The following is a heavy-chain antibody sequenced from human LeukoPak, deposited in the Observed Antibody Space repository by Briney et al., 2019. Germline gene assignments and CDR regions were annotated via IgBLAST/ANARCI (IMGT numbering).Heavy chain of an antibody. CDR1: GYTFTSYD. J-gene: IGHJ6*03. CDR3: ARGGGYSYGPNYYYYMDV. CDR2: MNPNSGNT. D-gene: IGHD5-18*01. V-gene: IGHV1-8*01. Sequence: GASVKVSCKASGYTFTSYDINWVRQATGQGLEWMGWMNPNSGNTGYAQKFQGRVTMTRNTSISTAYMELSSLRSEDTAVYYCARGGGYSYGPNYYYYMDVWGKGTTVTVSS.